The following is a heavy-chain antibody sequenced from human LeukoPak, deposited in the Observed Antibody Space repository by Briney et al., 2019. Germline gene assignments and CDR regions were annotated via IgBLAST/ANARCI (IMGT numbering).Heavy chain of an antibody. CDR2: INAGNGNT. J-gene: IGHJ4*02. D-gene: IGHD2-15*01. Sequence: ASVKVSCKASGYTFTSYAMHWVRQAPGQRLEWMGWINAGNGNTKYSQKSQGRVTITRDTSASTAYMELSSLRSEDTAVYYCARDRAIGYCSGGSCPYYFDYWGQGTLVTVSS. CDR1: GYTFTSYA. V-gene: IGHV1-3*01. CDR3: ARDRAIGYCSGGSCPYYFDY.